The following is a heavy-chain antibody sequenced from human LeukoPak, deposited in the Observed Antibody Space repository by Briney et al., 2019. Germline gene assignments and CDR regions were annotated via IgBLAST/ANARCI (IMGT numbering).Heavy chain of an antibody. V-gene: IGHV3-33*01. CDR3: ARYESGTRAIDY. CDR2: IWYDGSNK. CDR1: GFTFSSYG. J-gene: IGHJ4*02. Sequence: GGSLRLSCAASGFTFSSYGMHWVRQAPGKGLEWVAVIWYDGSNKYYADSVKGRFTISRDNSKNTLYLQMNSLRAEDTAVYYCARYESGTRAIDYWGRGTLVTVSS. D-gene: IGHD1-14*01.